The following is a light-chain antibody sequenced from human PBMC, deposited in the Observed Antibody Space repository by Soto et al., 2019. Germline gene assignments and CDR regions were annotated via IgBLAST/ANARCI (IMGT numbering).Light chain of an antibody. CDR1: QSVSSN. V-gene: IGKV3-15*01. CDR2: GAS. Sequence: EIVMTQSPATLSVSPGERATLSCRASQSVSSNLAWYQQKPGQAPRLLIYGASTRATGIPARFSGSGSGTVSTLTTGGLQSDYFAVYGCELYNNWPPWTCGQGPKVEFK. J-gene: IGKJ1*01. CDR3: ELYNNWPPWT.